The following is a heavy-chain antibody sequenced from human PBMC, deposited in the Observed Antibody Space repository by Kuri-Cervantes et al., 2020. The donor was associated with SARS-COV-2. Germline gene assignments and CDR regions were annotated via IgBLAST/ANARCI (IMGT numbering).Heavy chain of an antibody. J-gene: IGHJ5*02. CDR2: MNPNSGNI. D-gene: IGHD6-13*01. Sequence: ASVKVSCKASGYTFTSYDINWVRQATGQGLEWMGWMNPNSGNIGYAQKFQGRVTMTRNTSISTAYMELSSLRSEDTAVYYCASSGAAAGLDWFDPWGQGTLVTVSS. V-gene: IGHV1-8*01. CDR1: GYTFTSYD. CDR3: ASSGAAAGLDWFDP.